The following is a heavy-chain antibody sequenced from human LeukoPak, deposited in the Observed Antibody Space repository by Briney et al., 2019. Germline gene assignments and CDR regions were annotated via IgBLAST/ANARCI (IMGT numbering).Heavy chain of an antibody. CDR1: GGSISSYY. Sequence: SETLSLTCTVSGGSISSYYWSWIRQPPGKGLEWIEYIYYSGSTNYNPSLKSRVTISVDTSKNQFSLKLSSVTAADTAVYYCARDKYSSGWYGLNWYFDLWGRGTLVTVSS. V-gene: IGHV4-59*01. CDR2: IYYSGST. D-gene: IGHD6-19*01. J-gene: IGHJ2*01. CDR3: ARDKYSSGWYGLNWYFDL.